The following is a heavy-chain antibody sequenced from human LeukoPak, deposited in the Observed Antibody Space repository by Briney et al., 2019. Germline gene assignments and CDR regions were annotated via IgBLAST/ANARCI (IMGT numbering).Heavy chain of an antibody. CDR1: GGSINNYY. CDR2: INHSGST. D-gene: IGHD2-2*01. V-gene: IGHV4-34*01. J-gene: IGHJ4*02. Sequence: SETLSLTCTVSGGSINNYYWSWIRQPPGKGLEWIGEINHSGSTNYNPSLKSRVTISVDTSKNQFSLKLSSVTAADTAVYYCARFSDRYCSSTSCYSAWKYFDYWGQGTLVTVSS. CDR3: ARFSDRYCSSTSCYSAWKYFDY.